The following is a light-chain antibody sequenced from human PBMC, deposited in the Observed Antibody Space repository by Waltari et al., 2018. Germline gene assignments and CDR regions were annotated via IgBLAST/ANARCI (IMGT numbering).Light chain of an antibody. Sequence: DIQMTQSPSSVSASVGDRVTLPCRASQGIASRLAWYPQKPGKAPKLLIYDASSLHSGVPSRFSGSGSGTDFTLTIRSLQPEDFATYYCQQVNSFPRTFGQGTKVEVK. J-gene: IGKJ1*01. CDR3: QQVNSFPRT. CDR1: QGIASR. CDR2: DAS. V-gene: IGKV1-12*01.